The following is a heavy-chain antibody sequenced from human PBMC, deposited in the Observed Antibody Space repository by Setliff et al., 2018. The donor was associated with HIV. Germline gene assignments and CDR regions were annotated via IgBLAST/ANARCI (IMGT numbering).Heavy chain of an antibody. Sequence: SETLSLTCTVFGTSFSDHYWGWVRQTPGKGLEWIGERNQSGTTNYNPSLKSRVTMSIDTSERQFSLKLTSVTAADTAVYYCARVIPYSYGGRGQPLWGQGTLVTVSS. D-gene: IGHD3-22*01. J-gene: IGHJ4*02. CDR2: RNQSGTT. V-gene: IGHV4-34*01. CDR1: GTSFSDHY. CDR3: ARVIPYSYGGRGQPL.